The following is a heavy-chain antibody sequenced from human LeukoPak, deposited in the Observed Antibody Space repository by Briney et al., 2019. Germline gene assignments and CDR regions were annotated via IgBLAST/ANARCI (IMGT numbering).Heavy chain of an antibody. CDR2: ITSSSSYI. CDR3: ARGLITMIVVPLAPFDY. CDR1: GFTFDDYG. J-gene: IGHJ4*02. Sequence: PGGSLRLSCAASGFTFDDYGMSWVRQAPGKGLEWVSSITSSSSYIYYADSVKGRFTISRDNAKNSLYLQMNSLRAEDTAVYYCARGLITMIVVPLAPFDYWGQGTLVTVSS. D-gene: IGHD3-22*01. V-gene: IGHV3-21*01.